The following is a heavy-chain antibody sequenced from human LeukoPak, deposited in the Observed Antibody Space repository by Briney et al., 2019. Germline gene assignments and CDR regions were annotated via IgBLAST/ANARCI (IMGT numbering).Heavy chain of an antibody. CDR2: ISYDGGNK. CDR1: GFTFSSYG. Sequence: GGSLRLSCAASGFTFSSYGMHWVRQAPGKGLEWVAVISYDGGNKYYADSVKGRFTISRDNIKNTLYLQMNSLRAEDTAVYYRANSPIAVEPPREYWGQGTLVTVSS. J-gene: IGHJ4*02. D-gene: IGHD6-19*01. CDR3: ANSPIAVEPPREY. V-gene: IGHV3-30*18.